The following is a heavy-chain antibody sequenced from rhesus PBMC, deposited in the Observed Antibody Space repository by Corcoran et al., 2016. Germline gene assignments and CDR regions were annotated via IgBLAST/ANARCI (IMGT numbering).Heavy chain of an antibody. J-gene: IGHJ3*01. CDR3: VRSGVGGAFDF. CDR1: GGSLSSSS. D-gene: IGHD2-21*01. V-gene: IGHV4-169*01. CDR2: IYGSGSST. Sequence: QLQLQESGPGLVKPSETLSVTCAVSGGSLSSSSWSWIRQAPGKGLEWVGYIYGSGSSTNYNPSLKSRVTLSVDTSKNQFSLKLSSVTAADTAVYYCVRSGVGGAFDFWGQGLRVTVSS.